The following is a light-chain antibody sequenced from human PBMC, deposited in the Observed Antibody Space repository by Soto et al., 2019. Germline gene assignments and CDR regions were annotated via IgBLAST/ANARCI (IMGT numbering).Light chain of an antibody. CDR3: QQYGSSSWT. V-gene: IGKV3-20*01. CDR1: QSVGTY. J-gene: IGKJ1*01. Sequence: EIVLTQSPATLSLSPGERAILSCRASQSVGTYLAWYQQKPGQAPRLLIYGASTRATGIPARFSGSGSGTEFTLTISSLEPEDFAVYYCQQYGSSSWTFGQGTKVDIK. CDR2: GAS.